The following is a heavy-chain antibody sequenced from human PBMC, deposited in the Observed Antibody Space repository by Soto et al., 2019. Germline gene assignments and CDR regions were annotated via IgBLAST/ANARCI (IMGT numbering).Heavy chain of an antibody. Sequence: EVQLVESGGGLVQPGGSLRLSCAASGFTFSSYSMNWFRQAPGKGLEWVSYISSSSSTIYYADSVKGRFTISRDNAKNSLYLQMNSLRDEDTAVYYCARDRSSSWYHYYGMDVWGQGTTVTVSS. CDR1: GFTFSSYS. J-gene: IGHJ6*02. CDR3: ARDRSSSWYHYYGMDV. D-gene: IGHD6-13*01. V-gene: IGHV3-48*02. CDR2: ISSSSSTI.